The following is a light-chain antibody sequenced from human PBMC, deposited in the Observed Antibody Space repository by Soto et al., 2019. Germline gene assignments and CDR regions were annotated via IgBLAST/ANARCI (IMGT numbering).Light chain of an antibody. CDR1: QTTSSSS. CDR3: QQYDNSFT. J-gene: IGKJ4*01. Sequence: IVLTQSPGTLSLSPVERATLSCRASQTTSSSSLAWYQQKGGQAPRLLIYGASSRATGIPDRFSGSGSGTDFTLTISRLEPDDFAVYYCQQYDNSFTFGGGTKVDIK. CDR2: GAS. V-gene: IGKV3-20*01.